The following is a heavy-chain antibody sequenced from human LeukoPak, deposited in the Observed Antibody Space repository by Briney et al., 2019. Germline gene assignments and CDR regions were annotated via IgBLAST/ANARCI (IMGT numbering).Heavy chain of an antibody. CDR3: ARVRGSSWYFDY. CDR1: GGSISSYY. Sequence: PSETLSLTCTVSGGSISSYYWSWIRQPPGKGLEWIGYIYYSGSTNYNPFLKSRVTISVDTSKNQFSLKLSSVTAADTAVYYCARVRGSSWYFDYWGQGTLVTVSS. J-gene: IGHJ4*02. V-gene: IGHV4-59*01. D-gene: IGHD6-13*01. CDR2: IYYSGST.